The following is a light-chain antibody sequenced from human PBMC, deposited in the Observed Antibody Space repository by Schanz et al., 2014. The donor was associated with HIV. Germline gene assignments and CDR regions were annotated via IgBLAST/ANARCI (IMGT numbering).Light chain of an antibody. J-gene: IGLJ1*01. CDR1: SSDVGGYNY. CDR3: SSYTSSSPLGV. Sequence: QSALTQPASVSGSPGQSITIPCTGTSSDVGGYNYVAWYQHHPGKAPKLMIYDVSDRPSGVSNRFSGSKSGNTASLSISGLQAEDEADYYCSSYTSSSPLGVFGTGTKLTVL. CDR2: DVS. V-gene: IGLV2-14*03.